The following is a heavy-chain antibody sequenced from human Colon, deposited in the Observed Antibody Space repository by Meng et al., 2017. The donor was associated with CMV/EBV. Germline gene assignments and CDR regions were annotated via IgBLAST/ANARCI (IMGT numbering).Heavy chain of an antibody. CDR2: ISGFNGKT. J-gene: IGHJ4*02. Sequence: ASVKVSCKASGYIFNHYGLNWVRQAPGQGLEWLGWISGFNGKTYFAQNFEDRLTLTTDTSANIGYMELRGLTSDGTAIYYCARGSDYSNYVPVDSWGQGTLVTVSS. D-gene: IGHD4-11*01. CDR3: ARGSDYSNYVPVDS. CDR1: GYIFNHYG. V-gene: IGHV1-18*01.